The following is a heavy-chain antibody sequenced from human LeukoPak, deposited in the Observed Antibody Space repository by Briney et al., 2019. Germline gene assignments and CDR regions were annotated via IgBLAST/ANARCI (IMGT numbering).Heavy chain of an antibody. CDR3: ARSEVYGGNSHFDY. CDR2: INPNSGGT. J-gene: IGHJ4*02. Sequence: ASVKVSCKASGYTFTDYYMHWVRQAPGQGLEWMGWINPNSGGTNYAQKFQGRVSMTRDTSISTAYMELSSLRSEDTAVYYCARSEVYGGNSHFDYWGQGTLVTVSS. D-gene: IGHD4-23*01. CDR1: GYTFTDYY. V-gene: IGHV1-2*02.